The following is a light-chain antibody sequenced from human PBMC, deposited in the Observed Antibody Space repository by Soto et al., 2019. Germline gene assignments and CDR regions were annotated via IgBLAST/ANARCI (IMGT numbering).Light chain of an antibody. CDR2: RNN. Sequence: QSVLTQPPSASGAPGQRVTISCSGSSSNIGGNYVYWYQHLPGTAPKLLIYRNNQRPSGVPDRFSASKSGTSASLAISGLRSEDEADYYCALGNDSRSGNYVFGSGTKVTVL. J-gene: IGLJ1*01. V-gene: IGLV1-47*01. CDR3: ALGNDSRSGNYV. CDR1: SSNIGGNY.